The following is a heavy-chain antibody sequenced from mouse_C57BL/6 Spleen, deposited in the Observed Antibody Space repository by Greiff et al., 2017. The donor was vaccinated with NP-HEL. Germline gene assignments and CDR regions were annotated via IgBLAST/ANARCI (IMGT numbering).Heavy chain of an antibody. CDR1: GFTFSSYG. Sequence: EVQRVESGGDLVKPGGSLKLSCAASGFTFSSYGMSWVRQTPDKRLEWVATISSGGSYTYYPDSVKGRFTISRDNAKNTLYLQMSRLKSEDTAMYYCARHEELGYFDYWGQGTTLTVSS. D-gene: IGHD4-1*01. CDR3: ARHEELGYFDY. CDR2: ISSGGSYT. J-gene: IGHJ2*01. V-gene: IGHV5-6*01.